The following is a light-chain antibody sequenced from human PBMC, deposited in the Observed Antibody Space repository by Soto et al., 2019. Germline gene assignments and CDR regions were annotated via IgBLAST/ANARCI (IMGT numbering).Light chain of an antibody. CDR1: QSISNF. J-gene: IGKJ2*01. V-gene: IGKV1-39*01. CDR2: AGK. CDR3: QQSYSDPYT. Sequence: DIQRTQSPSSLSASVGDRVTITCRTSQSISNFLNWYQQESGKAPKLLIFAGKTSQSVVPSRFSGGGSGTEFTLTITGLQREDSATYYCQQSYSDPYTFGQGTKPEVK.